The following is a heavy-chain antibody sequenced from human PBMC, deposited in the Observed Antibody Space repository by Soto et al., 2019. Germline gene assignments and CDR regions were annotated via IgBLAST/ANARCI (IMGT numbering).Heavy chain of an antibody. V-gene: IGHV4-38-2*01. CDR2: IYHSGST. Sequence: SETLSLTCAVSGYSISSGYYWGWIRQPPGKGLEWIGSIYHSGSTYYNPSLKSRVTISVDTSKNQLSLKLSSVTAADTAVYYCARPVPYSNSEYYFDYWGQGTLVTVSS. CDR1: GYSISSGYY. CDR3: ARPVPYSNSEYYFDY. D-gene: IGHD4-4*01. J-gene: IGHJ4*02.